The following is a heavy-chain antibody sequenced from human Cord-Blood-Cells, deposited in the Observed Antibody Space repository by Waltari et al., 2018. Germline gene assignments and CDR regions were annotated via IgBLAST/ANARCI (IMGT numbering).Heavy chain of an antibody. CDR3: ARDSAQQLPGGWFDP. CDR2: IKQDGSEK. Sequence: EVQLVESGGGLVQPGGSLRLSCAASGFTFSSYWMSWVRQAPGKGLEWVANIKQDGSEKYYVDSVKGRFTISRDNAKNSLYLQMNSLRAEDTAVYYCARDSAQQLPGGWFDPWGQGTLVTVSS. V-gene: IGHV3-7*01. CDR1: GFTFSSYW. J-gene: IGHJ5*02. D-gene: IGHD6-13*01.